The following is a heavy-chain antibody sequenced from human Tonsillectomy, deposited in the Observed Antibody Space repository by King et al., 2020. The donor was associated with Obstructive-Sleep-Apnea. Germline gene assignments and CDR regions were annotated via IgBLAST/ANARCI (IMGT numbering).Heavy chain of an antibody. CDR3: ARDRHPRGCPIEGRGALVFDP. CDR2: ISFDGSYQ. CDR1: GFTFSNFA. Sequence: QLVQSGGGVVQPGRSLRLSCAASGFTFSNFALHWVRQAPGKGLEWVALISFDGSYQYYADSVKGRFTISRDNSNNTRYLQMNSLRAEDTAGYYCARDRHPRGCPIEGRGALVFDPWGQGTLVTVSS. J-gene: IGHJ5*02. D-gene: IGHD3-9*01. V-gene: IGHV3-30*04.